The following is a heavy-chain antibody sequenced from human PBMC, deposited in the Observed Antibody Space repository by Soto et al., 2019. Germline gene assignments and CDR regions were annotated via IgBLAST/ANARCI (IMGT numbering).Heavy chain of an antibody. D-gene: IGHD6-13*01. V-gene: IGHV1-69*01. CDR1: GGPFISYA. J-gene: IGHJ5*02. Sequence: SVKVSCNASGGPFISYAIIWVRRAPGQGLEWMGGIIPIFGTANYAQKFQGRVTITADESTSTAYMELSSLRSEDTAVYYCARAPQKSIEAAGTNGGWWFDPWGQGTLVTVSS. CDR2: IIPIFGTA. CDR3: ARAPQKSIEAAGTNGGWWFDP.